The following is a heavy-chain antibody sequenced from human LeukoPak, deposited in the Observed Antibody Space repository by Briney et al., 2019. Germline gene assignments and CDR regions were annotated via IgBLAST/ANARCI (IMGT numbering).Heavy chain of an antibody. CDR2: IWYDGSNK. Sequence: PGGSLRLSCAASGFTFSSYSMNWVRQAPGKGLEWVAVIWYDGSNKYYADSVKGRFTISRDNSKNTLYLQMNSLRAEDTAVYYCAKDRDGDSDYWGQGTLVTVSS. V-gene: IGHV3-33*06. CDR1: GFTFSSYS. D-gene: IGHD4-17*01. J-gene: IGHJ4*02. CDR3: AKDRDGDSDY.